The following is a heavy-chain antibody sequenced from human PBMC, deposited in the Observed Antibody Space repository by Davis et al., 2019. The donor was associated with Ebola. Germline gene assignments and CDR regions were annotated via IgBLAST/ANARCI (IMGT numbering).Heavy chain of an antibody. CDR2: IKSKTDGGTT. D-gene: IGHD5-18*01. V-gene: IGHV3-15*01. CDR1: GFNFSDYY. J-gene: IGHJ4*02. Sequence: GESPNTPCAASGFNFSDYYMSWIRQAPGKGLEWVGRIKSKTDGGTTDYAAPVKGRFTISRDDSKNTLYLQMNSLKTADTAVYYCARGSPLRYSYGYFNYWGQGTLVTVSS. CDR3: ARGSPLRYSYGYFNY.